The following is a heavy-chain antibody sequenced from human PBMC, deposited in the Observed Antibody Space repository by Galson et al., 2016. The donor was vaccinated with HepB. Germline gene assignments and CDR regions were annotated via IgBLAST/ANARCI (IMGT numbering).Heavy chain of an antibody. D-gene: IGHD3-3*01. Sequence: SLRLSCAASGLTVSSNYMNWVRQAPGKGLEWVSSITGTGSYILSADSVKGRFTISRDNTKNSLYLQMNSLRAEDTGVYYCARDFSPQSYDFWSGYYWYNDGMDVWGQGTTVTVSS. J-gene: IGHJ6*02. CDR3: ARDFSPQSYDFWSGYYWYNDGMDV. CDR2: ITGTGSYI. V-gene: IGHV3-21*01. CDR1: GLTVSSNY.